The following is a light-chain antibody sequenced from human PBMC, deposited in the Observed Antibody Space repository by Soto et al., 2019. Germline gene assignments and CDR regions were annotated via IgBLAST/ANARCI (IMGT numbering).Light chain of an antibody. V-gene: IGKV1-5*03. Sequence: DIQMPQSPSTLSASVEDRVTITCRASQSISSWLAWYQQKPGKAPKLLIYKASSLQSGVPSRFSGSGSGTEFTLTINSLQPDDFATYYCQQYNSYSTFGQGTKVDIK. CDR2: KAS. CDR3: QQYNSYST. CDR1: QSISSW. J-gene: IGKJ1*01.